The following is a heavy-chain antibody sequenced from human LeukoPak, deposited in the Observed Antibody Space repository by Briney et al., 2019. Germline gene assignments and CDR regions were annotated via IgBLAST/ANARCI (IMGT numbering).Heavy chain of an antibody. Sequence: GGSLRLSCAASGFTFSDCAMSWVRQAPGKGLEWVSAIGSDGNKHYSESVKGRFAISRDNSKNTLYLQVKSLRAEDTAVYYCATPYDSTSYYPLTYWGQGTLVTVSS. V-gene: IGHV3-23*01. CDR3: ATPYDSTSYYPLTY. J-gene: IGHJ4*02. D-gene: IGHD3-22*01. CDR2: IGSDGNK. CDR1: GFTFSDCA.